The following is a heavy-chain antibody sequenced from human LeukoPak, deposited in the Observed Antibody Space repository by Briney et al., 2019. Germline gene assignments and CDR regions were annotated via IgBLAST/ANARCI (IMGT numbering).Heavy chain of an antibody. V-gene: IGHV3-21*01. Sequence: GGSLRLSCAASGFTFSSYSMNWVRQAPGKGLEWVSSISSSSSYIYYADSVKGRSTISRDNAKNSLYLQMNSLRAEDTAVYYCARVDYGDYVLDYWGQGTLVTVSS. CDR2: ISSSSSYI. CDR1: GFTFSSYS. J-gene: IGHJ4*02. CDR3: ARVDYGDYVLDY. D-gene: IGHD4-17*01.